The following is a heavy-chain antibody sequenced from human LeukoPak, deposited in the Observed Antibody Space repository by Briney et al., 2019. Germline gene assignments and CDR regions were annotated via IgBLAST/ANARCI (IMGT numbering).Heavy chain of an antibody. V-gene: IGHV1-24*01. D-gene: IGHD6-19*01. CDR1: GYTLTELS. CDR2: FDPEDGET. Sequence: GASVKVSCKVSGYTLTELSMHWVRQAPGKGLEWMGGFDPEDGETIYAQKFQGRVTMTEDTSTDTAYMELSSLRPEDTAVYYCATVAYSSGWYRTLRAFDIWGQGTMVTVSS. CDR3: ATVAYSSGWYRTLRAFDI. J-gene: IGHJ3*02.